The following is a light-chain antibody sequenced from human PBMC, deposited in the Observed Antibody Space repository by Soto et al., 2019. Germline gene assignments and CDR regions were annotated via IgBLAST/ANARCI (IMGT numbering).Light chain of an antibody. Sequence: QSVLTQPASVSGSPGQSITISCTGTSTNVGGHNYVSWYQHHPGKVPKLIISEVSNRPSGVSSRFSGSKSGNTASLTISGLQAEDEAVYYCSSYTASGVFGGGTKLTV. V-gene: IGLV2-14*01. CDR2: EVS. CDR1: STNVGGHNY. J-gene: IGLJ3*02. CDR3: SSYTASGV.